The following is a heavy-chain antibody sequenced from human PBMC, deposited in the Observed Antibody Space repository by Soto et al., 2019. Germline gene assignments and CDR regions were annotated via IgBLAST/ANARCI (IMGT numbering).Heavy chain of an antibody. CDR2: ISSSGSTI. CDR1: GFTFSSYE. Sequence: SGVSLRLSCATSGFTFSSYEMNWVGQSPGKGLEWVSYISSSGSTIYYADSVKGRFTISRDNAKNSLYLQMDSLRAEDTAVYYCARDQEAGSFFPYYYGMDVWGQGTTVTVSS. V-gene: IGHV3-48*03. CDR3: ARDQEAGSFFPYYYGMDV. J-gene: IGHJ6*02. D-gene: IGHD6-13*01.